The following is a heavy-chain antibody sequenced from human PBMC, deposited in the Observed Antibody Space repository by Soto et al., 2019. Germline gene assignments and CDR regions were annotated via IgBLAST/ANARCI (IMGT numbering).Heavy chain of an antibody. J-gene: IGHJ4*02. Sequence: QLQLQESGPGLVKPSETLSLTCTVSGGSISSSSYYWGWIRQPPGKGLEWIGSIYYSGSTYYNPSLKSRATISVDTSKNQCARELSSVTAADTGVYYCARQIGITMIVVVMYFDYWGQGTLVTVSS. D-gene: IGHD3-22*01. CDR2: IYYSGST. CDR3: ARQIGITMIVVVMYFDY. V-gene: IGHV4-39*01. CDR1: GGSISSSSYY.